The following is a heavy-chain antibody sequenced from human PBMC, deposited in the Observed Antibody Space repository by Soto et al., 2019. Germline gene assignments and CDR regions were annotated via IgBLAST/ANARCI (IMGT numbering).Heavy chain of an antibody. V-gene: IGHV4-59*01. Sequence: PSETLSLTCTVSGGSSSSYYWSWIRQPPGKGLEWIGYIYYSGSTNYNPSLKSRVTISVDTSKNQFSLKLSSVTAADTAVYYCARVNTAMVKAPLDYWGQGTLVTVSS. CDR3: ARVNTAMVKAPLDY. CDR1: GGSSSSYY. D-gene: IGHD5-18*01. CDR2: IYYSGST. J-gene: IGHJ4*02.